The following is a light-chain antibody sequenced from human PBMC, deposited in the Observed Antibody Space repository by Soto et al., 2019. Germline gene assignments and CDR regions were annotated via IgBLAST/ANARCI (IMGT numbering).Light chain of an antibody. CDR1: SSDVGRYNY. V-gene: IGLV2-14*01. J-gene: IGLJ1*01. Sequence: QSALTHPASVSWSRGQSITISCTGTSSDVGRYNYVSWYQQYPGKAPKLMISEVSNRPSGVSNRFSGSKSGNTASLTISGLQAEDEADYYCSSYATGSTAYVFGVGTKVTVL. CDR2: EVS. CDR3: SSYATGSTAYV.